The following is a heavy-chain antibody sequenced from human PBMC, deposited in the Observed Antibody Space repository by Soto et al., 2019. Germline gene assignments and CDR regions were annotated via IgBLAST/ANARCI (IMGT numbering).Heavy chain of an antibody. Sequence: QVQLVQSGAEVKKPGASVKVSCKASGYTFTGYYMHWVRQAPGQGLEWMGWINPNSGGTNYAQKFQGWVTMTRDTSIRTAYMELSRLRSDDTAVYYCAFLGGERVYCSGGSCPFDYWGQGTLVTVSS. CDR1: GYTFTGYY. D-gene: IGHD2-15*01. CDR3: AFLGGERVYCSGGSCPFDY. V-gene: IGHV1-2*04. CDR2: INPNSGGT. J-gene: IGHJ4*02.